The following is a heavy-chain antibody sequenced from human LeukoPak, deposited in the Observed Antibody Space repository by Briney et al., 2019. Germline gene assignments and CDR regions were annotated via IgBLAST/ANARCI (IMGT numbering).Heavy chain of an antibody. Sequence: GGSLRLSCAASGFTFSSYWMHWVRQAPGKGLVWVSHINTDGSSTTYADSVKGRFTISRDNAKNTLYLQMNSLRAEDTALYYCAMALGITGYFDLCGRGTLVTASS. V-gene: IGHV3-74*01. D-gene: IGHD7-27*01. CDR2: INTDGSST. CDR3: AMALGITGYFDL. J-gene: IGHJ2*01. CDR1: GFTFSSYW.